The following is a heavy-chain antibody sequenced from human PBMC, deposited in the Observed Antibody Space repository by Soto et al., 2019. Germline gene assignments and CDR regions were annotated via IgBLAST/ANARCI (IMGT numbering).Heavy chain of an antibody. J-gene: IGHJ6*03. CDR3: AKDIFQRGYDILTGYYRTPDYYYYYMDV. CDR1: GFTFDDYA. Sequence: GGSLRLSCAASGFTFDDYAMHWVRQAPGKGLEWVSGISWNSGSIGYADSVKGRFTISRDKAKNSQYLQMNSLRAEETALYYCAKDIFQRGYDILTGYYRTPDYYYYYMDVWGKGTTVTVSS. V-gene: IGHV3-9*01. D-gene: IGHD3-9*01. CDR2: ISWNSGSI.